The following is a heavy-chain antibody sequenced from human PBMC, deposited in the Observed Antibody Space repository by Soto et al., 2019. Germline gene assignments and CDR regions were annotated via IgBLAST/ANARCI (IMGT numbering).Heavy chain of an antibody. J-gene: IGHJ3*01. CDR2: FDPGDGET. V-gene: IGHV1-24*01. CDR1: GYNLTELS. D-gene: IGHD3-16*01. CDR3: AKVGAAWPHGFDV. Sequence: ASVKVSCKISGYNLTELSMHWVRQSPEKGLEWLGGFDPGDGETINAQKFEARVSMTEDTSTDTAYMELRGLRLEDTAVYYCAKVGAAWPHGFDVWAQGTMVTVSS.